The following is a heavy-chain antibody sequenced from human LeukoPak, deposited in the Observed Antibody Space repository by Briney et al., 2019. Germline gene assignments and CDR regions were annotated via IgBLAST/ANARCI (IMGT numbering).Heavy chain of an antibody. Sequence: GGSLRLSCAASGFNFPTYAMQWVRQAPGKGLEWVSVIYSGSSTYYADSVKGRFTISRDSSKNTLYLQMNSLRAEDTAVYYCARATGYSYSYNYYYGMDVWGQGTTVTVSS. CDR1: GFNFPTYA. CDR3: ARATGYSYSYNYYYGMDV. J-gene: IGHJ6*02. CDR2: IYSGSST. D-gene: IGHD5-18*01. V-gene: IGHV3-66*01.